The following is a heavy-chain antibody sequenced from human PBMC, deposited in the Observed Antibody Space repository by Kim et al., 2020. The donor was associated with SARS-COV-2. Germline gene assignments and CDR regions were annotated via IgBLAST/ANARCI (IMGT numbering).Heavy chain of an antibody. Sequence: ASVKVSCKASGYTFTGYYMHWVRQAPGQGREWMGWINPNSGGTNYAQKFQGRVTMTRDTSISTAYMELSRLRSDDTAVYYCARDRPSASGADYWGQGTLVTVSS. CDR3: ARDRPSASGADY. CDR1: GYTFTGYY. CDR2: INPNSGGT. J-gene: IGHJ4*02. D-gene: IGHD3-10*01. V-gene: IGHV1-2*02.